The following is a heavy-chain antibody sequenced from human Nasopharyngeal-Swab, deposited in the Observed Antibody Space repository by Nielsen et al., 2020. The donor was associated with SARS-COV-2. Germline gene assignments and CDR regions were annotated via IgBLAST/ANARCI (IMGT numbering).Heavy chain of an antibody. D-gene: IGHD3-3*01. CDR3: ARDNFWSGHYHV. CDR2: INHSGST. CDR1: GGSFSGYY. J-gene: IGHJ6*02. V-gene: IGHV4-34*01. Sequence: SETLSLTCAVYGGSFSGYYWSWIRQPPGKGLEWIGEINHSGSTNYNPSLKSRVTISVDTSKNQFSLKLSSVTAADTAVYCCARDNFWSGHYHVWGQGTTVTVSS.